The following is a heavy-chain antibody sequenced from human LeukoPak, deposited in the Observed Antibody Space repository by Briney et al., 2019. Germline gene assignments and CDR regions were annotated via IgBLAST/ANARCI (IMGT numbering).Heavy chain of an antibody. V-gene: IGHV3-21*01. CDR1: GFTFSSYS. CDR3: ARDRRDGYINDY. CDR2: ISSSSSYI. Sequence: GGSLRLSCAASGFTFSSYSMNWVRQAPGKGLEWVSSISSSSSYIYYADSVKGRFTISRDNAKNSLYLQMNSPRAEDTAVYYCARDRRDGYINDYWGQGTLVTVPS. J-gene: IGHJ4*02. D-gene: IGHD5-24*01.